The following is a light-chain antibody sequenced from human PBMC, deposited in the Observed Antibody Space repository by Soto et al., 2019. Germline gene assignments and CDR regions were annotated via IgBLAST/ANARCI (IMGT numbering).Light chain of an antibody. Sequence: QSAMTQPPSASGSPGQSGPSSCTGTSSDVGVYNYVSWDQQHPGKAPKLMIYEVSKRPSGVPDRFSGSKSGNTASLTVSGLQPEDEAYYYCSSYAGSNKSVFGTGTKLTVL. CDR3: SSYAGSNKSV. J-gene: IGLJ1*01. V-gene: IGLV2-8*01. CDR2: EVS. CDR1: SSDVGVYNY.